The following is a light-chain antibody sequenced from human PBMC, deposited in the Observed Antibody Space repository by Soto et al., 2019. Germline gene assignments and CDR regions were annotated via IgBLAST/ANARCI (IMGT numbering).Light chain of an antibody. V-gene: IGLV1-44*01. Sequence: QSVLTQPPSASGTPGQRITISCSGSGSNIGSNAVTWYQQLPRTAPRLIIYTNSQRPSGVSDRFFGSKSGTSASLAITGLQSGDEADYYCATCDDGLNGYVFGTGTKVTVL. CDR3: ATCDDGLNGYV. J-gene: IGLJ1*01. CDR2: TNS. CDR1: GSNIGSNA.